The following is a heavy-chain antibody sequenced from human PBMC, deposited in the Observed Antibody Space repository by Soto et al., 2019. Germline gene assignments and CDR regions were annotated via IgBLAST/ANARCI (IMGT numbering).Heavy chain of an antibody. CDR3: ARQIAVAGKGGLVDS. J-gene: IGHJ4*02. CDR2: IYPGDSDT. D-gene: IGHD6-19*01. V-gene: IGHV5-51*01. CDR1: GYSFTSYW. Sequence: GESLKISCKGSGYSFTSYWIGWVRQMPGKGLEWMGIIYPGDSDTRYSPSFQGQVTISADKSISTAYLQWSSLKASDTAMYYCARQIAVAGKGGLVDSWGQGTLVTVSS.